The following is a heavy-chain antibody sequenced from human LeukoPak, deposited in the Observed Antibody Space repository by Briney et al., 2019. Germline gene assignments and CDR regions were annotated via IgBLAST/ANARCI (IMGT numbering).Heavy chain of an antibody. D-gene: IGHD6-19*01. CDR1: GYTFTGYY. J-gene: IGHJ4*02. CDR2: INPNSGGT. CDR3: ARARLAVAGGTSYYFDY. Sequence: ASVKVSCKASGYTFTGYYMHWVRQAPGQGLEWMGRINPNSGGTNYAQKFQGRVTTTRDTSISTAFMELSRLRSDDTAVYYCARARLAVAGGTSYYFDYWGQGTLVTVSS. V-gene: IGHV1-2*06.